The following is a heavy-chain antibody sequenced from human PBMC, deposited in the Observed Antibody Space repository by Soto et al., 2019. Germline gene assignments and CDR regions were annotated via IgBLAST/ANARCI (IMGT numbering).Heavy chain of an antibody. J-gene: IGHJ1*01. CDR3: ARGGWFGEFRT. CDR1: GGSFSGYY. Sequence: QVPLQQWGAGLLKPSETLSLTCAVYGGSFSGYYWSSIRQPPGKGLEWIGESNHSGSTHYDPSLKSRVTISVDTSKNQFSLKLSSVTAADTAVYSCARGGWFGEFRTWGQGTLVTASS. V-gene: IGHV4-34*01. D-gene: IGHD3-10*01. CDR2: SNHSGST.